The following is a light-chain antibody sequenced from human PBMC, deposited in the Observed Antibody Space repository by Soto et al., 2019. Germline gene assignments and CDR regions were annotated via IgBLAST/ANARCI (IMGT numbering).Light chain of an antibody. Sequence: DIQMTQSPSTLSASVGDRVTITCRASQSISSWLAWYQQKPGKAPKLLIYKASSLASGVPSRFSGSGSGTECTLTISSLQPDDFATYYCQQYNSYPWTFGQGTKVEIK. CDR3: QQYNSYPWT. CDR2: KAS. J-gene: IGKJ1*01. CDR1: QSISSW. V-gene: IGKV1-5*03.